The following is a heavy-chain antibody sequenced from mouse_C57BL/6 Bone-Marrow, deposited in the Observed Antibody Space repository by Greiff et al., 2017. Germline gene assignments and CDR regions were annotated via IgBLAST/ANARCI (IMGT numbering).Heavy chain of an antibody. Sequence: VQLQQPGAELVKPGASVKLSCKASGYTFTSYWMHWVKQRPGQGLEWIGMIHPNSGSTNYNEKFKSKATLTVDKSSSTAYMQISSLTSEDSAVYYCAISLAYWGQGTLVTVSA. V-gene: IGHV1-64*01. CDR2: IHPNSGST. CDR3: AISLAY. J-gene: IGHJ3*01. CDR1: GYTFTSYW.